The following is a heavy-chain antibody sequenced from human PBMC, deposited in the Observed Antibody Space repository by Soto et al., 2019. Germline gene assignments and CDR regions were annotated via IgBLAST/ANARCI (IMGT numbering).Heavy chain of an antibody. V-gene: IGHV4-59*01. Sequence: SETLSLTCTVSGGSISSYYWSWIRQPPGKGLEWIGYIYYSGSTNYNPSLKSRVTISVDTSKNQFSLKLSSVTAADTAVYYCAREYSSSWYWVFDPWGQGTLVTVSS. CDR2: IYYSGST. D-gene: IGHD6-13*01. J-gene: IGHJ5*02. CDR3: AREYSSSWYWVFDP. CDR1: GGSISSYY.